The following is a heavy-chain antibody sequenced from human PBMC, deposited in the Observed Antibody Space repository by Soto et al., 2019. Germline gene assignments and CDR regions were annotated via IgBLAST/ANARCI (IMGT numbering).Heavy chain of an antibody. CDR2: ISNDGSNK. V-gene: IGHV3-30*18. CDR3: AKVIRADSTSSNFYYYSGMDV. D-gene: IGHD6-6*01. Sequence: QVQMVESGGGVVQPGRSLRLSCAASGFSFSTYGMHWVRQAPGKGLEWMAVISNDGSNKYYEDSVKGRFTISRDNSKDTLFLQMNSLRGEDTAIYYCAKVIRADSTSSNFYYYSGMDVWGQGTTVTVSS. CDR1: GFSFSTYG. J-gene: IGHJ6*02.